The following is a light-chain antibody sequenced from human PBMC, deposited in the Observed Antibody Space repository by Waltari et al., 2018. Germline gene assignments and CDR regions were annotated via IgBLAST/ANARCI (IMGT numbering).Light chain of an antibody. CDR1: GSNIGAGYD. CDR2: GSS. J-gene: IGLJ3*02. V-gene: IGLV1-40*01. CDR3: QSYDTSLSVV. Sequence: QSVLTQPPSVSGAPGPRVTISCTGSGSNIGAGYDVPWYQQLPRAAPKLLIYGSSSRPLGVPDRFFGSTSGTSASLAITGLQAEDEADYYCQSYDTSLSVVFGGGTKLTVL.